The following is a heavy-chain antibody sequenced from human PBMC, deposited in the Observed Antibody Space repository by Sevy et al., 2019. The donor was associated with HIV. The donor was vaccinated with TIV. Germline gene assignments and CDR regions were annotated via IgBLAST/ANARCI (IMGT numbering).Heavy chain of an antibody. D-gene: IGHD3-22*01. Sequence: GGSLRLSCAASGFTVSSNYVSWVRQAPGKGLEWVSVIYAGGSTYYADSVKGRFTISRDNSKNTLYLQMNSRRAEDTAVYYCATHASDYDSTGYLERDAFDIWGQGTMVTVSS. CDR1: GFTVSSNY. CDR2: IYAGGST. V-gene: IGHV3-53*01. CDR3: ATHASDYDSTGYLERDAFDI. J-gene: IGHJ3*02.